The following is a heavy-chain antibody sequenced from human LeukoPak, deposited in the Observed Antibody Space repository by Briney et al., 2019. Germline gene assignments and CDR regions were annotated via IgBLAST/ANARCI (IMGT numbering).Heavy chain of an antibody. D-gene: IGHD3-22*01. CDR2: ISYDGSNK. J-gene: IGHJ4*02. Sequence: GGSLRLSCAASGFTFSSYGMHWVRQAPGKGLEWVAVISYDGSNKYYADSVKGRFTTSRDNSKNTLYLQMNSLRAEDTAVYYCAKLLDSSGYDLDYWGQGTLVTVSS. CDR1: GFTFSSYG. CDR3: AKLLDSSGYDLDY. V-gene: IGHV3-30*18.